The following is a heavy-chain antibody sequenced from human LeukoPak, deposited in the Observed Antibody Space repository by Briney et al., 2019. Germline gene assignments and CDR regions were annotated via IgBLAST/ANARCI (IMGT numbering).Heavy chain of an antibody. CDR1: GFTFDDYG. CDR2: INWNGGSR. J-gene: IGHJ6*03. V-gene: IGHV3-20*04. D-gene: IGHD1-26*01. Sequence: PGGSLRLSCAASGFTFDDYGMSWVRQAPGKGLEWVSSINWNGGSRGYADSGKGRFTISRDNSKNTLYLQMNSLRAEDTAVYYCTRGGGATAYCYNIDVWGKGTTVTVSS. CDR3: TRGGGATAYCYNIDV.